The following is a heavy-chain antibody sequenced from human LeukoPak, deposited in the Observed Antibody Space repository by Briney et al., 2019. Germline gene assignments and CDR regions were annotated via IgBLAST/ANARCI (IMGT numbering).Heavy chain of an antibody. CDR3: AREGYSSGRAAALDY. J-gene: IGHJ4*02. D-gene: IGHD3-22*01. Sequence: GGSLRLSCAASGFDFSGSHMHWVRQAPGKGLEWVSGISNDGNSKYYGDSAQGRFSISRDNAKNTLYLQVNSLRAEDTAAYYCAREGYSSGRAAALDYWGQGALVTVSS. CDR2: ISNDGNSK. V-gene: IGHV3-30*04. CDR1: GFDFSGSH.